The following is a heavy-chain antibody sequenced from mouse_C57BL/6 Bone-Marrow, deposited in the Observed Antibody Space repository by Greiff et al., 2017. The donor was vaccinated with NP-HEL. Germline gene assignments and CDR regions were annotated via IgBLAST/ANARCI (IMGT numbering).Heavy chain of an antibody. CDR1: GYSITSGYY. V-gene: IGHV3-6*01. J-gene: IGHJ1*03. D-gene: IGHD2-3*01. CDR3: ARGDGYYDWYFDV. Sequence: EVKLQQSGPGLVKPSQSLSLTCSVTGYSITSGYYWNWIRQFPGNKLEWMGYISYDGSNNYNPSLKNRISLTRDTSKNQFFLKLNSVTTEDTATYYCARGDGYYDWYFDVWGTGTTVTVSS. CDR2: ISYDGSN.